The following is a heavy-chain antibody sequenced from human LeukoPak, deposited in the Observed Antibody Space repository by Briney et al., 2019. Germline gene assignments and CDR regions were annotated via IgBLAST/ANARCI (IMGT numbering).Heavy chain of an antibody. CDR1: GDPISIYH. CDR2: IYTNGCT. CDR3: WRDRYSDYDWGNWFYP. J-gene: IGHJ5*02. D-gene: IGHD5-12*01. Sequence: PSEPLSLTCTVSGDPISIYHWLWIRQPAGKGLECLGRIYTNGCTKFNRSLKSRVTMSVDKCNNQSSFEQSPLAAADPAVVYWWRDRYSDYDWGNWFYPWGQGTLVTVSS. V-gene: IGHV4-4*07.